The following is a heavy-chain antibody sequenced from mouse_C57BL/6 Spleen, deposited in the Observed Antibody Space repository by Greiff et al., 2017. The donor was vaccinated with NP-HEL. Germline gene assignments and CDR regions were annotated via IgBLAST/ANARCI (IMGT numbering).Heavy chain of an antibody. D-gene: IGHD1-1*01. CDR3: ARDGNYYGSSYSAMDY. CDR2: ISDGGSYT. Sequence: EVKLMESGGGLVKPGGSLKLSCAASGFTFSSYAMSWVRQTPEKRLEWVATISDGGSYTYYPDNVKGRFTISRDNAKNNLYLQMSHLKSEDTAMYYCARDGNYYGSSYSAMDYWGQGTSVTVSS. CDR1: GFTFSSYA. V-gene: IGHV5-4*01. J-gene: IGHJ4*01.